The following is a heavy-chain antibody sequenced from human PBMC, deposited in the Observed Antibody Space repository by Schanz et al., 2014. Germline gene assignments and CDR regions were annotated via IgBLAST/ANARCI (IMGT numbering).Heavy chain of an antibody. CDR3: AREDCSATSCYFTY. V-gene: IGHV3-30*03. CDR2: ISYDGNNE. D-gene: IGHD2-21*01. CDR1: GFTFSSYG. J-gene: IGHJ4*02. Sequence: QVQLVESGGGVAQPGRSLRLSCAASGFTFSSYGMHWVRQAPGKGLEWVAVISYDGNNEDYADSVKGRFSISRDNSQNTLYLQMDSLRAEDTAVYYCAREDCSATSCYFTYWGQGTLVTVSS.